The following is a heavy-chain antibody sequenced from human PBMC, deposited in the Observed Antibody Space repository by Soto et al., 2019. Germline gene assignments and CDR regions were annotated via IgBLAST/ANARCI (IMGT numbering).Heavy chain of an antibody. D-gene: IGHD3-22*01. CDR2: ISSSSSYI. CDR1: GFTFGSYS. Sequence: GGSLRLSCAAPGFTFGSYSMNWVRQAPGKGLEWVSSISSSSSYIYYADSVKGRFTISRDNAKNSLYLQMNSLRAEDTAVYYCARGGGYYYDSSGYYPDGMDVWGQGTTVTVSS. CDR3: ARGGGYYYDSSGYYPDGMDV. J-gene: IGHJ6*02. V-gene: IGHV3-21*01.